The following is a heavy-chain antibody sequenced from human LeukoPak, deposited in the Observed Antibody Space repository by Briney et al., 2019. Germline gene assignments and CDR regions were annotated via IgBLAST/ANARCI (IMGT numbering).Heavy chain of an antibody. CDR1: GFTFNRYG. Sequence: GGSLRLSCAASGFTFNRYGMQWVRQAPGKGLEWVAFIRYDGSNKYYANSVKGRFTISRDNSKNTLYLQVNSLRLEDTAVYYCASLARDYWGPGTLVTVSS. D-gene: IGHD3-3*02. V-gene: IGHV3-30*02. CDR3: ASLARDY. CDR2: IRYDGSNK. J-gene: IGHJ4*02.